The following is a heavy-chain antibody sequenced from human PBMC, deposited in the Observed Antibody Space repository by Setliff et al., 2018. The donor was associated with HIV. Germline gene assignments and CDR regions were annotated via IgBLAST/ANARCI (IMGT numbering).Heavy chain of an antibody. D-gene: IGHD5-12*01. CDR1: GDSISSGSDY. CDR3: ARTVRSAYGLDYFVF. CDR2: IYYTGTT. J-gene: IGHJ4*02. Sequence: SETLSLTCTVSGDSISSGSDYWSWIRQHPWKGLEWIGYIYYTGTTYFNPSLKNRLSISVDTSKNQFSLRVTSVTAADSAVYYCARTVRSAYGLDYFVFLGPGTPVTVSS. V-gene: IGHV4-31*03.